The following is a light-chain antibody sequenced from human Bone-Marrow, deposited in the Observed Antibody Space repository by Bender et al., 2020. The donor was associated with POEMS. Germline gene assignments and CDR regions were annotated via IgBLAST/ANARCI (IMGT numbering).Light chain of an antibody. CDR2: EVT. J-gene: IGLJ3*02. CDR1: YSDIGGYDL. V-gene: IGLV2-23*02. CDR3: CSYADNSVWV. Sequence: QSALTQPASVSGSPGQSITISCTGTYSDIGGYDLVSWYQQHPDKAPKLIIFEVTKRPSGVSNRFSGSKSDNTASLTISGLQAEDEADFYCCSYADNSVWVFGGGTKLTVL.